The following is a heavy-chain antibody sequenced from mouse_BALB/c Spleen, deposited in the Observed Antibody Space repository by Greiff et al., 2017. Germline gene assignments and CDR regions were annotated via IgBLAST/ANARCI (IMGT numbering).Heavy chain of an antibody. J-gene: IGHJ4*01. V-gene: IGHV2-9*02. CDR3: ARDQNRYAMDY. CDR2: IWAGGST. CDR1: GFSLTSYG. D-gene: IGHD2-14*01. Sequence: VKLVESGPGLVAPPQSLSITCTVSGFSLTSYGVHWVRQPPGKGLEWLGVIWAGGSTNYNSALMSRLSISKDNSKSQVFLKMNSLQTDDTAMYYCARDQNRYAMDYWGQGTSVTVSS.